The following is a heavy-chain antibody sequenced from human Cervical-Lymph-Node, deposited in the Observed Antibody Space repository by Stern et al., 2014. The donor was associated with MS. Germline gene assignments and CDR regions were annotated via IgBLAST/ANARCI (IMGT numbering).Heavy chain of an antibody. D-gene: IGHD1-1*01. CDR2: IYYSGAT. J-gene: IGHJ6*02. V-gene: IGHV4-31*03. CDR3: ARELSGMYGMDV. CDR1: GGSINSGDYY. Sequence: QVQLQESGPGLVKPSQTLSLTCTVSGGSINSGDYYWSWVRQHPGKGLEWLGYIYYSGATYYNPSLKGRLTISVDTSKRHFSLKLTSVTAADTAVYYCARELSGMYGMDVWGQGTTVTVSS.